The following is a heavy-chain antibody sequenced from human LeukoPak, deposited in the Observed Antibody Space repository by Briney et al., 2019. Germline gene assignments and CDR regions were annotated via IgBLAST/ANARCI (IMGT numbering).Heavy chain of an antibody. Sequence: SETLSLTCTVSGGSISSSSYYWGWIRQPPGKGLEWIGSIYYSGSTYYNPSLKSRATISVDTSKNQFSLKLSSVTAADTAVYYCASVTYGSGSYYNRLRSVGYFQHWGQGTLVTVSS. J-gene: IGHJ1*01. CDR2: IYYSGST. D-gene: IGHD3-10*01. V-gene: IGHV4-39*07. CDR1: GGSISSSSYY. CDR3: ASVTYGSGSYYNRLRSVGYFQH.